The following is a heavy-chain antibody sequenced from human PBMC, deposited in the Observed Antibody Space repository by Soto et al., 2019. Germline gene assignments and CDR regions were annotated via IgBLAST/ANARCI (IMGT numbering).Heavy chain of an antibody. J-gene: IGHJ4*02. D-gene: IGHD6-13*01. V-gene: IGHV1-3*01. CDR3: ARLALWHSTTWYHFDC. CDR1: GYTFTSYA. Sequence: QVQLVQSGAEVKKPGASVKISCKASGYTFTSYALHWVRQAPGQGFEWMGWISPGNGGTNYSQKLQGRVTFTTDTSATTPYMEVSSLISADTAVYYCARLALWHSTTWYHFDCWCKGTPVTASS. CDR2: ISPGNGGT.